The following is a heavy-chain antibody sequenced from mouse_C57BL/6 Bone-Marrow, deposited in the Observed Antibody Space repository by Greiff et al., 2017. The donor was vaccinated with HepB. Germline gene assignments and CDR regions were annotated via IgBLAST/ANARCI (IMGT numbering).Heavy chain of an antibody. D-gene: IGHD1-1*01. CDR1: GYTFTDYY. CDR3: ARGFSPLFITTVVEYFDV. Sequence: VQLQESGPELVKPGASVKISCKASGYTFTDYYINWVKQRPGQGLEWIGWNFPGSGSTYYNEKFKGKATLTVDKSSSTAYMLLSSLSSEDSAVYFCARGFSPLFITTVVEYFDVWGTGTTVTVSS. J-gene: IGHJ1*03. V-gene: IGHV1-75*01. CDR2: NFPGSGST.